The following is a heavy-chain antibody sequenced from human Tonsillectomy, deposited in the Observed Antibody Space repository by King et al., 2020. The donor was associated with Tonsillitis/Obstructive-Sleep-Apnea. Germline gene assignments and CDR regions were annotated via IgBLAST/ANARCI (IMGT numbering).Heavy chain of an antibody. CDR1: GGSVRSVHYY. D-gene: IGHD5-24*01. Sequence: QLQESGPGLVKPSETLSLNCSVSGGSVRSVHYYWNWIRQPPGKGLEWRGYVYGSGRTDYNPSLTSRITLSMDMSKNLFFLKLNSMTAADTAMYYCARAGRRDGYNGIDYWGQGTLVTVSS. CDR2: VYGSGRT. J-gene: IGHJ4*02. V-gene: IGHV4-61*03. CDR3: ARAGRRDGYNGIDY.